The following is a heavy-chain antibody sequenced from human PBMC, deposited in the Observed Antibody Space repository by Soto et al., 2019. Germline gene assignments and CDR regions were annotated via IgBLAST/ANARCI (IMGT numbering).Heavy chain of an antibody. CDR1: GYTFTGYY. J-gene: IGHJ6*03. Sequence: ASVKVSCKASGYTFTGYYMHWVRQAPGQGLEWMGWINPNSGGTNYAQKFQGWVTMTRDTSISTAYMELSRLRSDDTAVYYCARGKGYCSGGSCYSYYYYYMDVWGKGTTVTVSS. D-gene: IGHD2-15*01. V-gene: IGHV1-2*04. CDR3: ARGKGYCSGGSCYSYYYYYMDV. CDR2: INPNSGGT.